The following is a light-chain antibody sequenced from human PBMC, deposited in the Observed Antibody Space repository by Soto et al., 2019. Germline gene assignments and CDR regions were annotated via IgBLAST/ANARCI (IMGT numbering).Light chain of an antibody. CDR2: GAS. Sequence: DIQMTQSPSSLSASVGDRVTITCRASQGIVTYLAWYQQKSGIPPKLLIYGASTLKSGVPSRFSGSGSGTDFTLTISSLKPEDVATYYCQKYYGAPFTFGPGTKVDI. V-gene: IGKV1-27*01. CDR1: QGIVTY. CDR3: QKYYGAPFT. J-gene: IGKJ3*01.